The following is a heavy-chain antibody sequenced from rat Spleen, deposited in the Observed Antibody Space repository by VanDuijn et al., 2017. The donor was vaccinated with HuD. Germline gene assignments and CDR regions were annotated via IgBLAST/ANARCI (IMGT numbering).Heavy chain of an antibody. D-gene: IGHD2-2*01. V-gene: IGHV5-25*01. CDR3: ARAGYLRDWYFDF. CDR2: ISSDGGRN. J-gene: IGHJ1*01. Sequence: EVHLVESGGGLVQPGRSIKLSCAASGFTFSDYYMAWVRQAPTKGLEWVATISSDGGRNFYRDSVKGRFNISRDDAKSTLYLQMDSLRSEDTATYHCARAGYLRDWYFDFWGPGTMVTVSS. CDR1: GFTFSDYY.